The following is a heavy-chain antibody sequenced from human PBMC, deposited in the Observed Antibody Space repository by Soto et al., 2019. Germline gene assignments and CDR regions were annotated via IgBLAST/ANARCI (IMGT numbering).Heavy chain of an antibody. J-gene: IGHJ3*01. V-gene: IGHV4-4*07. Sequence: QVHLEESGPGLVKPSDTLSLTCSVSGGSMPSVYWSWIRQSADKGLEWIGRIYSSGSTKNNPSLGGRVTMSIDTSKNQFYLTLTSVTAADTAVYYCARDYAYYDSSGYHLYEAFNVWGQGTMVTVSS. D-gene: IGHD3-22*01. CDR3: ARDYAYYDSSGYHLYEAFNV. CDR2: IYSSGST. CDR1: GGSMPSVY.